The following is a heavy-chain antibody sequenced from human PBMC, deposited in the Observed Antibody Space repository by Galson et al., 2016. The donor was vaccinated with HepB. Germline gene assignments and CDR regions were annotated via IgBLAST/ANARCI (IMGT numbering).Heavy chain of an antibody. CDR1: GLTFSSYG. V-gene: IGHV3-33*01. D-gene: IGHD2-2*01. J-gene: IGHJ4*02. CDR2: IWYDGSNK. CDR3: ARDSDQYCSTTSCYDGYFDY. Sequence: SLRPSCAASGLTFSSYGMNWVRQAPGKGLEWVAFIWYDGSNKYYAESVKGRFTISRDNSKKTLYLQMNSLRAEDTAVYYCARDSDQYCSTTSCYDGYFDYWGQGTRGTVSS.